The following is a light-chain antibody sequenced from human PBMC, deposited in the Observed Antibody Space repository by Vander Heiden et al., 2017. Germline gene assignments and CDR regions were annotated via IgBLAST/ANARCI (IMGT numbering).Light chain of an antibody. CDR1: QSVLYSSNNKNY. CDR2: WAS. V-gene: IGKV4-1*01. J-gene: IGKJ2*01. CDR3: QQDYTTPYT. Sequence: DIVMTQSPDSLALSLGERATINCKSSQSVLYSSNNKNYLAWYQQKPGQPPKLLIYWASTRESGVPDRFSGSGSGTDFTPTISGLQPEDVAVYYCQQDYTTPYTFGQGTKLEIK.